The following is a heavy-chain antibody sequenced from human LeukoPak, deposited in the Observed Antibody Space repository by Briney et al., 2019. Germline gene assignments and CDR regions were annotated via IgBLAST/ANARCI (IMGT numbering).Heavy chain of an antibody. D-gene: IGHD3-9*01. CDR1: GFTFGAYA. CDR3: ARASSKQLAGYLPDGFDI. Sequence: GGSLRLSCAASGFTFGAYAMNWVRQAPGKGLEWVASISSSGTYVYYADSVKGRFTISRDNAKNSLSLQMNSLRADDAAVYYCARASSKQLAGYLPDGFDIWGQGTMVTVSP. CDR2: ISSSGTYV. J-gene: IGHJ3*02. V-gene: IGHV3-21*01.